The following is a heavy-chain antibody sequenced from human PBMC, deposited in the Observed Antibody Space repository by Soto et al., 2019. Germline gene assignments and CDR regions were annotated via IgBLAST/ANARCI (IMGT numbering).Heavy chain of an antibody. Sequence: SETLSITCTVSGGSISSYYWSWIRQPPGKGLEWIGYIYYSGSTNYNPSLKSRVTISVDTSKNQFSLKLSSVTAADTAVYYCARERAIPFYWFDPWGQVTLVTVCS. CDR1: GGSISSYY. J-gene: IGHJ5*02. CDR2: IYYSGST. V-gene: IGHV4-59*01. D-gene: IGHD2-2*01. CDR3: ARERAIPFYWFDP.